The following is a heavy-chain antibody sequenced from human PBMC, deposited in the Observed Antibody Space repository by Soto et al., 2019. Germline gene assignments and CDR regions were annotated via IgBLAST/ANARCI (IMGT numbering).Heavy chain of an antibody. CDR1: GYTFTSYA. CDR2: INAGNGNT. V-gene: IGHV1-3*01. Sequence: QVQPVQSGAEVKKPGASVKVSCKASGYTFTSYAMHWVRQAPGQRLEWMGWINAGNGNTKYSQKFQGRVTITRDTAASTAYMELSSLRSEDTAVYYCARGPGGPDGPGDYWGQGTLVTVSS. CDR3: ARGPGGPDGPGDY. D-gene: IGHD2-15*01. J-gene: IGHJ4*02.